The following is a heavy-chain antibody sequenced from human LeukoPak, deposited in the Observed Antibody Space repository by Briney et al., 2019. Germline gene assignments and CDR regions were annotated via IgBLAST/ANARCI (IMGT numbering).Heavy chain of an antibody. J-gene: IGHJ4*02. D-gene: IGHD4/OR15-4a*01. V-gene: IGHV4-30-2*01. CDR3: ARLTSSLDY. CDR1: GGSITGGGYT. Sequence: TSQTLSLTCAVSGGSITGGGYTWSWIRQPPGKGLEWIGNIYHSGSTYYNPSLKSRITISGDRSKNHFSLKLSSVTAADTAVYYCARLTSSLDYWGQGTLVTVSS. CDR2: IYHSGST.